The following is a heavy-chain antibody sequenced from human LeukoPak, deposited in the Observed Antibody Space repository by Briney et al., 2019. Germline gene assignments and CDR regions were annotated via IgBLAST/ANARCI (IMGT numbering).Heavy chain of an antibody. CDR2: IYSGGST. CDR3: ASGGTIRSYDYVWGSYPATFDY. CDR1: GFTVSSNY. V-gene: IGHV3-53*01. Sequence: GGSLSLSCAASGFTVSSNYMSWVRRAPGKGLEWVSVIYSGGSTYYADSVKGRFTISRDNSKNTLYLQMNSLRAEDTAVYYCASGGTIRSYDYVWGSYPATFDYWGQGTLVTVSS. J-gene: IGHJ4*02. D-gene: IGHD3-16*02.